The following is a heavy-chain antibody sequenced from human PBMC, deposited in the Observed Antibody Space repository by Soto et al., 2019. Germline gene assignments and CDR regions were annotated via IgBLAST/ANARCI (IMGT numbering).Heavy chain of an antibody. J-gene: IGHJ4*02. CDR2: IYYSGST. V-gene: IGHV4-30-4*01. Sequence: ASETLSLTCTVSGGSISSGDYYWSWIRQPPGKGLEWIGYIYYSGSTYYNPSLKSRVTISVDTSKNQFSLKLSSVTAADTAVYYCATSDDSSGLFDYWGQGTLVTVSS. D-gene: IGHD3-22*01. CDR1: GGSISSGDYY. CDR3: ATSDDSSGLFDY.